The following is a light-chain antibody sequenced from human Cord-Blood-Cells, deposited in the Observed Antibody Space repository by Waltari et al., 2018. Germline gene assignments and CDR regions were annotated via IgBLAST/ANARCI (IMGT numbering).Light chain of an antibody. CDR3: SSYTSSSTYV. J-gene: IGLJ1*01. V-gene: IGLV2-14*01. Sequence: QSALTQPPSVSRSPGLSTTIPCTGTSSDVCGYNYLSWYQQRPGKAPKLMIYDFSNRHSGVSNRFSGSKSGNTASLTISGLQAEDEADYYCSSYTSSSTYVFGTGTKVTVL. CDR1: SSDVCGYNY. CDR2: DFS.